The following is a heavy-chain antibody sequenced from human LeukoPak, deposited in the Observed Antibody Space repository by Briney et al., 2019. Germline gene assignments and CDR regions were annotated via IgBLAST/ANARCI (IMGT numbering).Heavy chain of an antibody. J-gene: IGHJ4*02. CDR2: IKQDGSEK. V-gene: IGHV3-7*01. CDR3: ARDRAYFDY. D-gene: IGHD3-10*01. Sequence: PGGSLRLSCVASAFTLSSYWMSWVRQAPGKGLEWVANIKQDGSEKYYVDSVKGRFTISRDNAKNSLYLQMNSLRAEDTAVYYCARDRAYFDYWGQGTLVTVSS. CDR1: AFTLSSYW.